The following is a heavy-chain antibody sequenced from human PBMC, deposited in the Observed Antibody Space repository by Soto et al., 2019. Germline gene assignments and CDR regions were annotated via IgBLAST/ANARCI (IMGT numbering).Heavy chain of an antibody. D-gene: IGHD3-10*01. CDR1: GASLKGGDPHY. Sequence: KSSETLSLTCSVSGASLKGGDPHYWSWVRQRPGKGLEWLAFIDDAGGAHYNPALQSRLIISIDMSKNRFFLSLNSVTAADTAMYFCARPQVAGFRADTGYFDYWGRGLLVTVSS. CDR2: IDDAGGA. V-gene: IGHV4-31*03. J-gene: IGHJ4*02. CDR3: ARPQVAGFRADTGYFDY.